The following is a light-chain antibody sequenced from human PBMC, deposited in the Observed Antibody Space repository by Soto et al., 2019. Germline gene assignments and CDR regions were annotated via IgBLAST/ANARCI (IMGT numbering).Light chain of an antibody. CDR2: EVT. Sequence: QSALTQPPSASGSPGQSVTISCTGTSSDVGGYNYVSWYQQHPGKAPKLMIYEVTKRPSGVPDRFSGSKSGNTASLTVSGLQAEDEADYYCGTWDSGLSAWVFGGGTKLTVL. J-gene: IGLJ3*02. CDR1: SSDVGGYNY. CDR3: GTWDSGLSAWV. V-gene: IGLV2-8*01.